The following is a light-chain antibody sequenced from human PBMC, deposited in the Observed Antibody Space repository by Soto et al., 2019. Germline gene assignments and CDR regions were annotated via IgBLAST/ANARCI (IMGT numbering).Light chain of an antibody. V-gene: IGLV2-14*01. CDR1: SSDVGGYNY. Sequence: QSALTQPASVSGSPGQSITISCTGTSSDVGGYNYVSWYQQHPGKAPKLMIYDVSNRPSGVSNRFSGSKSGNTASLTISGLQAEDEADYYCSSYTSSSTLYVFGTGTKVPVI. CDR2: DVS. J-gene: IGLJ1*01. CDR3: SSYTSSSTLYV.